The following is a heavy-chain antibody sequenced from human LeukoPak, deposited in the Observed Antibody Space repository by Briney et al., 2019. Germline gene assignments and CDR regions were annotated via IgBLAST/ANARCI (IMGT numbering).Heavy chain of an antibody. CDR1: GYTFTSYG. V-gene: IGHV1-18*01. J-gene: IGHJ6*02. D-gene: IGHD3-3*01. CDR3: AKEWSGQNYYYGLDV. Sequence: ASVKVSCKASGYTFTSYGINWVRQAPGQGLEWMGRISPYNANTDYAEKFQGRVTMTTDTSTSTAYMELRSLKSDDTAVYYCAKEWSGQNYYYGLDVWGQGTTVTVSS. CDR2: ISPYNANT.